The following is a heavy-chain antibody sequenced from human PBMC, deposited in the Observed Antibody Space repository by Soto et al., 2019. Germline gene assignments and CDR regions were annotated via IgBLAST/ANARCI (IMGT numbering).Heavy chain of an antibody. CDR2: VYWDDDK. V-gene: IGHV2-5*02. J-gene: IGHJ4*02. CDR3: ATLTADF. CDR1: GFSLTTGVG. Sequence: ITLEESGPTLVKHTETLTLTCTFSGFSLTTGVGVGWVRQPPGKALEWLALVYWDDDKHYTPSLMSRLTITKDISKGQVVLTMTNMDPVDTATYYCATLTADFWGPGTLVTVSS.